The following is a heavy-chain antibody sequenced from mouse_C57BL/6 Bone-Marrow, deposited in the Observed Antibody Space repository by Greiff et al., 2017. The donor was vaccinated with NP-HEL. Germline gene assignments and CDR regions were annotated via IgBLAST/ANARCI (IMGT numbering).Heavy chain of an antibody. D-gene: IGHD2-4*01. CDR3: TTTRDYDGAY. CDR2: LDPENGDT. J-gene: IGHJ3*01. V-gene: IGHV14-4*01. Sequence: VQLKESGAELVRPGASVKLSCTASGFNIKDDYMHWVKQRPEQGLEWIGWLDPENGDTEYASKFQGKATITADPSSNTAYLQLSSLTSEDTAVYYCTTTRDYDGAYWGQGTLVTVSA. CDR1: GFNIKDDY.